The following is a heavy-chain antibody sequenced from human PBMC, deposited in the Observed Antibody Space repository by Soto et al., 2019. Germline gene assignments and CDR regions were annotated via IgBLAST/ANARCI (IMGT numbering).Heavy chain of an antibody. CDR2: TYFWSKWYN. CDR3: SIYRLGYCSSTSCPRIYNFDY. D-gene: IGHD2-2*01. CDR1: GDSVSSNIAA. Sequence: PSQTLSLTCAISGDSVSSNIAAWNWIRQSTSRGIEWLGRTYFWSKWYNDYAVSVKSRITSNPDSSKSQFSLQLNSVSPEDTAVYYCSIYRLGYCSSTSCPRIYNFDYWGQGTLVTVSS. J-gene: IGHJ4*02. V-gene: IGHV6-1*01.